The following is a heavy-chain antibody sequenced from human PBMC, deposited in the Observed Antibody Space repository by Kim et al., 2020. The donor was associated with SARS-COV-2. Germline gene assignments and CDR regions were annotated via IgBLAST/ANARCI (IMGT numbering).Heavy chain of an antibody. CDR1: GFTFSSFA. CDR2: ISGRNSGT. D-gene: IGHD2-21*02. V-gene: IGHV3-23*01. Sequence: GGSLRLSCAASGFTFSSFAMNWVRQAPGKGLEWVSSISGRNSGTYYAESVKGRFTISRDNSKNTLYLQMHGLRDEETGIYYCAKGYGDEDGGPDYWGQGTLVTVSS. J-gene: IGHJ4*02. CDR3: AKGYGDEDGGPDY.